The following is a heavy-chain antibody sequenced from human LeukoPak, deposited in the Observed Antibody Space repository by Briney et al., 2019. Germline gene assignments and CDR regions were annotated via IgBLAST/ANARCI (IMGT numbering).Heavy chain of an antibody. CDR2: INSDGNST. CDR1: GFTFSSYW. J-gene: IGHJ4*02. Sequence: GGSLRLSCAASGFTFSSYWMHWVRQAPGKGLVWVSRINSDGNSTSYADSVKGRFTISRDNSKNTLYLQMNSLRAEDTAVYYCVVDTAMVNRYDYWGQGTLVTVSS. CDR3: VVDTAMVNRYDY. V-gene: IGHV3-74*01. D-gene: IGHD5-18*01.